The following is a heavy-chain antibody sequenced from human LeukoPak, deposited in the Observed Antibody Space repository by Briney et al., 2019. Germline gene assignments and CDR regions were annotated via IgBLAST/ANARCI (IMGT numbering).Heavy chain of an antibody. CDR1: GASFSGNY. J-gene: IGHJ4*02. CDR3: ARGDCSSTTCFHYYFVY. V-gene: IGHV4-34*01. D-gene: IGHD2-2*01. Sequence: SETLSLTCVVYGASFSGNYWTWIRQPPGKGLEWIGEINHSGSTNYNPSLKSRVTMSVDTSKNQFSLKLSSVTAADTAVYFCARGDCSSTTCFHYYFVYWGQGTLVTVSS. CDR2: INHSGST.